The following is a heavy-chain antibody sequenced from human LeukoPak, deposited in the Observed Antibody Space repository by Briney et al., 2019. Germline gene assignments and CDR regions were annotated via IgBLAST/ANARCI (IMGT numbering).Heavy chain of an antibody. D-gene: IGHD2-21*01. V-gene: IGHV4-39*01. CDR2: IYYSGST. J-gene: IGHJ5*02. CDR3: ARPEKYSNWFDP. Sequence: PSEALSLTCTVSGGSISSSSYYWGWVRQPPGRGLEWIGSIYYSGSTYYNPSLKSRVTISVDTSKNQFSLKLSSVTAAATAVYYCARPEKYSNWFDPWGQGTLVTVSS. CDR1: GGSISSSSYY.